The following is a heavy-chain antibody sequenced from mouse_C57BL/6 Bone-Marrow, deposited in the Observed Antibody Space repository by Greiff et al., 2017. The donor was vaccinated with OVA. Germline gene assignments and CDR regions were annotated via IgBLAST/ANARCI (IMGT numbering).Heavy chain of an antibody. Sequence: QVQLKESGPGLVAPSQSLSITCTVSGFSLTSYGVDWVRQSPGKGLEWLGVIWGVGSTNYTSALKSRLSISKDNSKSQVFLKMNSLQTDDTAMYYCASLIYYGNSLYAMDYWGQGTSVTVSS. V-gene: IGHV2-6*01. CDR2: IWGVGST. CDR1: GFSLTSYG. CDR3: ASLIYYGNSLYAMDY. J-gene: IGHJ4*01. D-gene: IGHD2-1*01.